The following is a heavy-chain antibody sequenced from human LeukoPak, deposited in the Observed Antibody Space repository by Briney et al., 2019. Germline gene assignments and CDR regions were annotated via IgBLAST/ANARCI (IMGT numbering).Heavy chain of an antibody. D-gene: IGHD3-10*01. J-gene: IGHJ4*02. CDR3: VRGGRDGSGSYLFDY. Sequence: PGGSLRLSCAASGFSFSSYYIHWVRQAPGKGLVWVSRLNGDGRRTNYADSMEGRFTISRDNAKNTVYLQINSLRAEDSAVYYCVRGGRDGSGSYLFDYWGRGTLVTVSS. V-gene: IGHV3-74*01. CDR2: LNGDGRRT. CDR1: GFSFSSYY.